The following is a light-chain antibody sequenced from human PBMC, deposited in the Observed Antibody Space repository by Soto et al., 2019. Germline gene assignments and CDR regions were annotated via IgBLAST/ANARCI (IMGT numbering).Light chain of an antibody. J-gene: IGKJ1*01. Sequence: DIQMTQSPSTLSESVGDRVTITCRASQSISSWLAWYQQKPGKAPKLLIYKASSLESGLPSRFSGSGSGTEFTLTISSLQPDDFATYYCQQYNSYPWTFGQGTKVEIK. CDR2: KAS. V-gene: IGKV1-5*03. CDR3: QQYNSYPWT. CDR1: QSISSW.